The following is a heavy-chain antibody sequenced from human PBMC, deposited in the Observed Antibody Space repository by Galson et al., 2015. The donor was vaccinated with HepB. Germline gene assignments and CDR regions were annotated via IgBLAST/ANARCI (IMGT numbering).Heavy chain of an antibody. CDR3: ARPVDQQLTYYGMDV. CDR2: IWYDGRNK. Sequence: SLRLSCAASGFTFSNYGIHWVRQAPGKGLEWVAVIWYDGRNKYYADSVKGRFTISRDNSKNTLYLQMNSLRAEDTAMYYCARPVDQQLTYYGMDVWGQGTTVTVSS. J-gene: IGHJ6*02. CDR1: GFTFSNYG. V-gene: IGHV3-33*01. D-gene: IGHD6-13*01.